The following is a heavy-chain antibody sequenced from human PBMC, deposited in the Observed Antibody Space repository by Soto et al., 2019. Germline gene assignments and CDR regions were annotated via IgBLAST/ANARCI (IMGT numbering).Heavy chain of an antibody. V-gene: IGHV4-39*01. J-gene: IGHJ4*02. D-gene: IGHD5-12*01. CDR3: ARRSGYEDY. Sequence: SETLSLTCTVSGGSISSSSYYWGWIRQPPGKGLEWIGSIYYSGSTYYNPSLKSRVTISVDTSKNQFSLKLSSVTAADTAVYYCARRSGYEDYWGQGTLVTVSS. CDR2: IYYSGST. CDR1: GGSISSSSYY.